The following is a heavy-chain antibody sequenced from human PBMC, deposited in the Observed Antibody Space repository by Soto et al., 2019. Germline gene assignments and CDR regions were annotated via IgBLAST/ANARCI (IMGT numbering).Heavy chain of an antibody. J-gene: IGHJ4*02. CDR3: ARGHDFWSGYWPRVFDY. CDR1: GYSFTSYR. D-gene: IGHD3-3*01. CDR2: IYHGDSDT. Sequence: GESLKISCKGSGYSFTSYRIGWVRQMPGKGLEWMGIIYHGDSDTRYSPSFQGQVTISADKSISTAYLQWSSLKASDTAMYYCARGHDFWSGYWPRVFDYWGQGTLVTVSS. V-gene: IGHV5-51*01.